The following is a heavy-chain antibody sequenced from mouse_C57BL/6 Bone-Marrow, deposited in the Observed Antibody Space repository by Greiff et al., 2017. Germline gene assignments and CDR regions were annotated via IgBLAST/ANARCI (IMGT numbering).Heavy chain of an antibody. CDR2: IYPRSGNT. V-gene: IGHV1-81*01. Sequence: QVQLQQSGAELARPGASVKLSCKASGYTFTSYGISWVKQRTGQGLEWIGEIYPRSGNTYYNEKFKGKATLTADKSSSTAYMELRSLTSEDSAVYFGARGYYYGSSYEAYWGQGTLVTVSA. J-gene: IGHJ3*01. CDR3: ARGYYYGSSYEAY. D-gene: IGHD1-1*01. CDR1: GYTFTSYG.